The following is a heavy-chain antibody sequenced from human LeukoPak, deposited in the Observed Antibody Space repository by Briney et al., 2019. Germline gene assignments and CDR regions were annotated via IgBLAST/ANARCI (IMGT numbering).Heavy chain of an antibody. CDR3: ARDSYSSSWKEIDY. CDR2: TNPSGGGT. D-gene: IGHD6-13*01. CDR1: GYIFTYYY. J-gene: IGHJ4*02. V-gene: IGHV1-46*01. Sequence: ASVKVSCKTSGYIFTYYYVHWVRQAPGQGLDWMGITNPSGGGTSYAQKFQGRVTMTRDTSTSTVYMELTSLRSEDTAVYYCARDSYSSSWKEIDYWGQGTLVTVSS.